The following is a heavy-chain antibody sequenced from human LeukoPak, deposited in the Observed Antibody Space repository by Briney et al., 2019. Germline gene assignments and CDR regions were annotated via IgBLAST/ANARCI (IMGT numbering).Heavy chain of an antibody. CDR3: ARHAGYLRKGGGDY. CDR1: GGSISSSSYY. D-gene: IGHD5-12*01. Sequence: SETLSLTCTVSGGSISSSSYYWGWIRQPPGKGLEWIGSIYYSGSTYYNPSLKSRVTISVDMSKNQFSLRLSSVTAADTAVYYCARHAGYLRKGGGDYWGQGTLVTVSS. V-gene: IGHV4-39*01. CDR2: IYYSGST. J-gene: IGHJ4*02.